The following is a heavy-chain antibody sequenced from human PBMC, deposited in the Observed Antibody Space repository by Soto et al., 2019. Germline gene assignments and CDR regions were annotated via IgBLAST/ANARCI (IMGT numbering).Heavy chain of an antibody. CDR3: ASRDPGTSVDY. CDR1: GGSFTSNNW. J-gene: IGHJ4*02. CDR2: IYRTGST. Sequence: QVQLQESGPGLVKPSGTLSLTCAVSGGSFTSNNWWTWGRQPPGQGLEWIGEIYRTGSTNYNPSLKSRVTISLDKSENHFSLKVTSLTAADTAVYYCASRDPGTSVDYWGQGTLVTVSS. D-gene: IGHD1-7*01. V-gene: IGHV4-4*02.